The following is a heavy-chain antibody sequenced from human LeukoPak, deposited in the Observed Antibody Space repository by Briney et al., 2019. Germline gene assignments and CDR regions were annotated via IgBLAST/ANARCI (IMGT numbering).Heavy chain of an antibody. D-gene: IGHD3-22*01. CDR3: ARAQGENLITMVVPSAFDI. J-gene: IGHJ3*02. Sequence: SVKVSCKASGGTFSSYAISWVRQAPGQGLEWMGGIIPIFGTANYAQKFQGRVTITADESTSTAYMELSSLRSEDTAVYYCARAQGENLITMVVPSAFDIWGQGTMVTVSS. CDR1: GGTFSSYA. V-gene: IGHV1-69*01. CDR2: IIPIFGTA.